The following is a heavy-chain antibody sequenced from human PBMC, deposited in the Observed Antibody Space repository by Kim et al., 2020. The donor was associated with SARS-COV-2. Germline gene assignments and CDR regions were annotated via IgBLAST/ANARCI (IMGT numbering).Heavy chain of an antibody. CDR2: IYTGGST. J-gene: IGHJ4*01. V-gene: IGHV3-66*01. D-gene: IGHD3-16*01. Sequence: GGSLRLSCAASGFAVSNNYMSWVRQAPGTGLAGVSVIYTGGSTYYADSVKGRFTISRDNSNNTVYLQINSMRGEDTAVDYCARGSVFWEVCFYWFDYWG. CDR3: ARGSVFWEVCFYWFDY. CDR1: GFAVSNNY.